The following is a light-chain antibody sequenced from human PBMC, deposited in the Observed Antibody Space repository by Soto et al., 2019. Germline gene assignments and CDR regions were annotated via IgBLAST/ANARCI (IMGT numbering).Light chain of an antibody. V-gene: IGKV1-9*01. CDR3: QQLTSYPIT. CDR1: QAITTY. CDR2: AAS. Sequence: IQLTQSPSSLSASVGVRVTISCRASQAITTYLAWYQQKPGKAPQLLIFAASTLHSRVPSRFSGSGSGTDFTPTISSLQPEDFATYYCQQLTSYPITFGQGTRLEIK. J-gene: IGKJ5*01.